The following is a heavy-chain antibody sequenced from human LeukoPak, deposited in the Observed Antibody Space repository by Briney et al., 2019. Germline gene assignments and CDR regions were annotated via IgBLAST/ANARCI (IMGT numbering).Heavy chain of an antibody. CDR2: IIPILGIA. D-gene: IGHD2-15*01. CDR3: AGPGAFYCSGGSCYSVPLPDS. V-gene: IGHV1-69*04. CDR1: GGTFSSYA. J-gene: IGHJ4*02. Sequence: SVKVSCKASGGTFSSYAISWVRQAPGQGLEWMGRIIPILGIANYAQKFQGRVTITADKSTSTAYMELSSLRAEDTAVYYCAGPGAFYCSGGSCYSVPLPDSWGQGTLVTVSS.